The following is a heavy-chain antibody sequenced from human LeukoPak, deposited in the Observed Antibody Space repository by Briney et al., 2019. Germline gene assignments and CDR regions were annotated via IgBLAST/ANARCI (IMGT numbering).Heavy chain of an antibody. CDR2: ISYDGSNK. D-gene: IGHD6-19*01. J-gene: IGHJ5*02. CDR1: GFTFSSYG. V-gene: IGHV3-30*18. Sequence: GGSLSLSCAASGFTFSSYGMLWVRQAPGKGLEWVAVISYDGSNKYYADSVKGRFTISRDNSKNTLYLQMNSLRAEDTAVYYCAKDGEQWLTHNWFDPWGQGTLVTVSS. CDR3: AKDGEQWLTHNWFDP.